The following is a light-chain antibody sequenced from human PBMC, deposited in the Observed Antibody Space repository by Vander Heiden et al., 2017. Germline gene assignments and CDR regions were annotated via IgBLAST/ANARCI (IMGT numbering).Light chain of an antibody. CDR2: NTN. V-gene: IGLV8-61*01. CDR3: VLFMGSGMMV. J-gene: IGLJ1*01. CDR1: SGSVSTNFY. Sequence: QTVVTQEPSFSVSPGGTVTLTCGLSSGSVSTNFYPSWYQQTPGQAPRMLIYNTNIRSSGVPDRFSGSISGNNAALTITGAQADDESYYYCVLFMGSGMMVFGTGTKVTVL.